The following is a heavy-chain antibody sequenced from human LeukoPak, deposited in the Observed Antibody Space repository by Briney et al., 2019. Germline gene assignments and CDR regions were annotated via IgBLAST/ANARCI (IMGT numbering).Heavy chain of an antibody. Sequence: SETLSLTCTVSSGSFSTYYWSWIRQPPGKGLEWIGYIYYSGSTNYNPSLKSRVTISIDTSKNQFSLKLSSVSAADTAVYYCARGGIAARPYYYYMDVWGKGTTVTVSS. CDR2: IYYSGST. J-gene: IGHJ6*03. CDR1: SGSFSTYY. CDR3: ARGGIAARPYYYYMDV. D-gene: IGHD6-6*01. V-gene: IGHV4-59*01.